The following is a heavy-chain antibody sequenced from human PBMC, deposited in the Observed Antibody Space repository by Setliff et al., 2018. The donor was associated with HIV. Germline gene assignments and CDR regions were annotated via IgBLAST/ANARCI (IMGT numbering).Heavy chain of an antibody. Sequence: GGSLRLSCAASGITVSSDYMSWVRQAPGKGLEWVSVIHSSGTTVYADSVKGRFTISRDNSKNMVYLQMNSLRVDDTAVYYCARDNNYDYWGQGTLVTVSS. J-gene: IGHJ4*02. CDR3: ARDNNYDY. CDR1: GITVSSDY. CDR2: IHSSGTT. V-gene: IGHV3-66*01.